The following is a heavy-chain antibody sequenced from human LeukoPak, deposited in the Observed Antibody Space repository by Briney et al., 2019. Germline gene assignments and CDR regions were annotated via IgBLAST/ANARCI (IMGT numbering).Heavy chain of an antibody. D-gene: IGHD2-21*01. CDR1: GGSITSYY. V-gene: IGHV4-59*01. J-gene: IGHJ5*01. CDR3: ARDAGGGDS. Sequence: SETLSLTCNVSGGSITSYYWSWIRQPPGKGLEWMGYVFYGGTTNYNPSLKNRVTISVDTPNNQFSLTLSSVTAADTAVYYCARDAGGGDSWGHGTLVTVSS. CDR2: VFYGGTT.